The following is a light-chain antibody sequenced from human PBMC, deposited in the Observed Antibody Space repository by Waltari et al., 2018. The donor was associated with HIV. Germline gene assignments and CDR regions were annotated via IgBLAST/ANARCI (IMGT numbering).Light chain of an antibody. V-gene: IGLV1-44*01. CDR1: ISNIGSTI. J-gene: IGLJ3*02. CDR3: AAWDDSLNAWV. CDR2: SNN. Sequence: QSVLTPPPSAPGTPGQRVSIPCSGSISNIGSTIVNWYQQLPGTAPKLLIYSNNQRPAGVPDRFSGSKSGTSASLAISGLQSEDEADYYCAAWDDSLNAWVFGGGTKLTVL.